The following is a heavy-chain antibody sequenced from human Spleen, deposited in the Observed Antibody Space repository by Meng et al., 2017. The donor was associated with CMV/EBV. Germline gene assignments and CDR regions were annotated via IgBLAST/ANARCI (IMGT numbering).Heavy chain of an antibody. Sequence: QVQLQESGPGLVKPSXXLSLTCTVSGDSISSANYYWSWIRQPPGKGLEWIGYIYYSGSTYYNPSLRSRLTILVDTSKNQFFLNLTSVTAADTAVYYCARDRQGYVTEYWGQGTLVTVSS. CDR1: GDSISSANYY. CDR2: IYYSGST. V-gene: IGHV4-30-4*08. J-gene: IGHJ4*02. CDR3: ARDRQGYVTEY. D-gene: IGHD2-15*01.